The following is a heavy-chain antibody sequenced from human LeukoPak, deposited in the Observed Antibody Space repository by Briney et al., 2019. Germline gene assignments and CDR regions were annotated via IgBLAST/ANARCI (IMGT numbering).Heavy chain of an antibody. V-gene: IGHV3-23*01. D-gene: IGHD6-13*01. CDR2: ISGSGGST. CDR3: AKEGNYRRSWYSDY. J-gene: IGHJ4*02. Sequence: GGSLRLSCAASRFTFSSYAMSWVRQAPGKGLEWVSAISGSGGSTYYADSVKGGFTLSRDNSKNTLYLQMNSLRAEDTAVHYCAKEGNYRRSWYSDYWGQGTLVTVSS. CDR1: RFTFSSYA.